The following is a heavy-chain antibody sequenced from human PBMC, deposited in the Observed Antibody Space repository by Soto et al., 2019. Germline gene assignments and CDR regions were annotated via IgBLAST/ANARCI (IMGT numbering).Heavy chain of an antibody. Sequence: SETLSLTCNVSGGSISSYYWSWIRQPPGKGLEWIGYIYYSGSADYNPSLKSRVTISVDTSKNQFSLKLNSVTAADTAVYYCARDQGSHGYYYVGYFDPWGQGTLVTVS. J-gene: IGHJ5*02. CDR2: IYYSGSA. CDR3: ARDQGSHGYYYVGYFDP. CDR1: GGSISSYY. D-gene: IGHD3-22*01. V-gene: IGHV4-59*01.